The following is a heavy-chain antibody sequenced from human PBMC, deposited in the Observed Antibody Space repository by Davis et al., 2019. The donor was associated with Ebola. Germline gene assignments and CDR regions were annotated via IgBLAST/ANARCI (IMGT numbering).Heavy chain of an antibody. D-gene: IGHD2-2*01. CDR3: ARIRVSSPSRNPDYYYYGMDV. CDR2: IFSNDEK. V-gene: IGHV2-26*01. J-gene: IGHJ6*02. Sequence: SGPTLVKPPETLTLTCIVSGFSLSKARMGVSWIRQPPGKALEWLAHIFSNDEKSYSTSLKSRLTISKDTSKSQVVLTMTNMDPVDTATYYCARIRVSSPSRNPDYYYYGMDVWGQGTTVTVSS. CDR1: GFSLSKARMG.